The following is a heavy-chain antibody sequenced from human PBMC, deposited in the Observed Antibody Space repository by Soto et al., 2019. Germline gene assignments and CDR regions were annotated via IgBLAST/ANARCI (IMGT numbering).Heavy chain of an antibody. CDR3: AKEQYDFWSGPPSTFDY. J-gene: IGHJ4*02. CDR2: IKQDGSEK. V-gene: IGHV3-7*01. Sequence: GGSLRLSCAASGFTFSSYWMSWVRQAPGKGLEWVANIKQDGSEKYYVDSVKGRFTISRDNAKNSLYLQMNSLRAEDTAVYYCAKEQYDFWSGPPSTFDYWGQGTLVTVSS. D-gene: IGHD3-3*01. CDR1: GFTFSSYW.